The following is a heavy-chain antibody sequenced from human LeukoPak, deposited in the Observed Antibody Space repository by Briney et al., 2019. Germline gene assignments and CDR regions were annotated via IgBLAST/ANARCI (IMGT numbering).Heavy chain of an antibody. CDR1: GFTFSGYA. D-gene: IGHD6-19*01. J-gene: IGHJ4*02. V-gene: IGHV3-30-3*01. CDR3: ATNGPGIAVAGYVDY. CDR2: ISYDGSTE. Sequence: GGSLRLSCAASGFTFSGYAMHWVRQAPGEGLEWVAVISYDGSTEYYADSVKGRFTISRDNSKTTLYLQMNSLRAEDAAVYYCATNGPGIAVAGYVDYWGQGTLVTVSS.